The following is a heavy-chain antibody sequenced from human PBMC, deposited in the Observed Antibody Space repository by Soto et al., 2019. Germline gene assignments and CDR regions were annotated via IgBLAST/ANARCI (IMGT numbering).Heavy chain of an antibody. D-gene: IGHD3-3*01. CDR1: GGSISSSSYY. CDR3: ARAGLEWSYNWFDP. J-gene: IGHJ5*02. V-gene: IGHV4-39*07. CDR2: IYYSGST. Sequence: PSETLSLTCTVSGGSISSSSYYWGWIRQPPGKGLEWIGSIYYSGSTYYNPSLKSRVTISVDTSKNQFSLKLSSVTAADTAVYYCARAGLEWSYNWFDPWGQGTLVTVS.